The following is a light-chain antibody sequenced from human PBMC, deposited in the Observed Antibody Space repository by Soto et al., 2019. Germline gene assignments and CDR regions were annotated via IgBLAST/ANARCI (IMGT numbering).Light chain of an antibody. Sequence: EIVLTQSPGTLSLSPGERATLSCRASQSVSSSYLAWYQQKPGQAPRLLIYGASSRATGIPDRFSGSGSGTDFTLTISSLQSEDFALYYCQQYKNWPPLTFGGGTKVEIK. V-gene: IGKV3-20*01. J-gene: IGKJ4*01. CDR2: GAS. CDR3: QQYKNWPPLT. CDR1: QSVSSSY.